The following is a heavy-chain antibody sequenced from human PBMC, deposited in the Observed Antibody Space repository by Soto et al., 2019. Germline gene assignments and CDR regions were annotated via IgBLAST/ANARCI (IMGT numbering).Heavy chain of an antibody. J-gene: IGHJ4*02. V-gene: IGHV3-48*01. D-gene: IGHD6-13*01. CDR3: ARDRRIAAAADFYFDS. CDR1: GFTFSAYS. Sequence: EVQLVESGGGLVQPGGSLRLSCAASGFTFSAYSMNWVRQAPGKGLEWVSYISSRTNTIYYADSVQGRFTISRDDAKXALYWQMDSLRAEDTAVYYCARDRRIAAAADFYFDSWGQGTLVTVSS. CDR2: ISSRTNTI.